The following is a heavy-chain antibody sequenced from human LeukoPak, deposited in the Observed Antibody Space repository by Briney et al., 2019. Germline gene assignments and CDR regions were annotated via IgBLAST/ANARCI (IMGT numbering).Heavy chain of an antibody. V-gene: IGHV3-30*02. CDR3: AKGSIGYSHGYTDY. CDR1: GFTFSSYG. CDR2: IRYDGSNK. J-gene: IGHJ4*02. D-gene: IGHD5-18*01. Sequence: PGGSLRLSCAASGFTFSSYGMHWVRQAPGKGLEWVAFIRYDGSNKYNADSVKGRFTISRDNSKNTLYLQMNSLRAEDTALYYCAKGSIGYSHGYTDYWGQGTLVTVSS.